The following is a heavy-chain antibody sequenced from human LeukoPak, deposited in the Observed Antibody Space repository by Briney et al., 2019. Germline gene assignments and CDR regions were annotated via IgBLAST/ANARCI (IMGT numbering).Heavy chain of an antibody. CDR3: ATGALYYFDY. CDR2: IYYSGST. Sequence: SETLSLTCTVSGGSISSYYWSWIRQPPGKGLEWIGYIYYSGSTNYNPSLKSRVTISVDTSKSQFSLKLSSVTAADTAVYYCATGALYYFDYWGQGTLVTVSS. CDR1: GGSISSYY. J-gene: IGHJ4*02. V-gene: IGHV4-59*13.